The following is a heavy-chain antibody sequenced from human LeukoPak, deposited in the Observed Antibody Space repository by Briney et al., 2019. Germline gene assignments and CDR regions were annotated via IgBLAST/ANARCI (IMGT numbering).Heavy chain of an antibody. CDR2: INWNGGST. J-gene: IGHJ4*02. D-gene: IGHD2-15*01. CDR3: ARDQSRYCSGGSCAYL. Sequence: GGSLRLSCAASGFTFDDYGMSWVRQAPGKGLEWVSGINWNGGSTGYADSVKGRFTISRDNAKNSLYLQMNSLRAEDTALYYCARDQSRYCSGGSCAYLWGQGTLVTVSS. CDR1: GFTFDDYG. V-gene: IGHV3-20*04.